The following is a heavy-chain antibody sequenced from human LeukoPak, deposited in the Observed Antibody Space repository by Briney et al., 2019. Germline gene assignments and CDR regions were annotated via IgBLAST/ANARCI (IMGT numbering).Heavy chain of an antibody. Sequence: PSETLSLTCAVSGYSISRGYYWALIRQPPGKGLEGIGTVYHTGSTYYNPSLDSRVTISVDTSKNELSLNLKSVTAADTAVYYCARAGWIITSGIDYWGQGALVTVSS. CDR3: ARAGWIITSGIDY. J-gene: IGHJ4*02. CDR2: VYHTGST. CDR1: GYSISRGYY. V-gene: IGHV4-38-2*01. D-gene: IGHD3-10*01.